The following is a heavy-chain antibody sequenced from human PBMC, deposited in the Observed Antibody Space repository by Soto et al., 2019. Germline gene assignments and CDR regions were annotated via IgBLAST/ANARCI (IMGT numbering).Heavy chain of an antibody. CDR1: GYSFTSYW. V-gene: IGHV5-51*01. D-gene: IGHD4-17*01. CDR2: IYPGDSDT. Sequence: GESLKISCKGSGYSFTSYWIGWVRQMPGKGLEWMGIIYPGDSDTRYSPSFQGQVTISADKSISTAYLQWSSLKASDTAMYYCARHNGMTTVSDYYYYGMDVWGQGTTVTVSS. CDR3: ARHNGMTTVSDYYYYGMDV. J-gene: IGHJ6*02.